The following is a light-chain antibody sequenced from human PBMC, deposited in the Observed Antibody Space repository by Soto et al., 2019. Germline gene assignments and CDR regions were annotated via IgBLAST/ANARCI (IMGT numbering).Light chain of an antibody. CDR1: SSDVGGYNY. J-gene: IGLJ2*01. Sequence: QSAVVQPASVSGSPGQSITISCTGTSSDVGGYNYVSWYQQHPDKAPKLMIYDVSNRPSGVSNRFSGSKSGNTASLTISGLQAEDEADYYCSSYTTSSLVIFGGGTKLTVL. CDR3: SSYTTSSLVI. V-gene: IGLV2-14*01. CDR2: DVS.